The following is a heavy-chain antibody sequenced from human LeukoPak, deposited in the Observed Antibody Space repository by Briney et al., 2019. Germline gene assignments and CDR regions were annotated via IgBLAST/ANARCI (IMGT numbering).Heavy chain of an antibody. J-gene: IGHJ4*02. Sequence: GRSLRLSCAASGFTFSNYGMHWVRQAPGKGLEWVAVISYDGSNKYYADSVKGRFTISRDNSKNTLYLQMNSLRAEDTAVYYCAREWDYYDSSGYLWGQGTLVTVSS. CDR3: AREWDYYDSSGYL. CDR1: GFTFSNYG. CDR2: ISYDGSNK. V-gene: IGHV3-30*03. D-gene: IGHD3-22*01.